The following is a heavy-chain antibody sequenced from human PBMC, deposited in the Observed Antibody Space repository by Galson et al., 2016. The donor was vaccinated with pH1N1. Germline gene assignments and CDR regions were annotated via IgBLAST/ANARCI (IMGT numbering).Heavy chain of an antibody. D-gene: IGHD3-10*01. J-gene: IGHJ3*02. CDR2: ISAYDGHT. CDR3: ARDRGVFDI. V-gene: IGHV1-18*01. Sequence: VSCKASGYTFINYGIAWVRQAPGQGPEWMGWISAYDGHTDYAQNFQGRVAMTIDTSTSTANMELRSLRSDDTAVYYCARDRGVFDIWGQGTRVTVSS. CDR1: GYTFINYG.